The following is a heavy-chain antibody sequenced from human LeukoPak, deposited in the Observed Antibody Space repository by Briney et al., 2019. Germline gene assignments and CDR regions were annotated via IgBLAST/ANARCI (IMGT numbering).Heavy chain of an antibody. CDR3: ARGGRYYYDSSGYSH. D-gene: IGHD3-22*01. Sequence: SETLSLTCTVSGGSISSYYWSWIRQPPGEGLEWIGYIYYSGSTNYNPSLKSRVTISVDTSKNQFSLKLSSVTAADTAVYYCARGGRYYYDSSGYSHWGQGTLVTVSS. CDR2: IYYSGST. CDR1: GGSISSYY. V-gene: IGHV4-59*01. J-gene: IGHJ4*02.